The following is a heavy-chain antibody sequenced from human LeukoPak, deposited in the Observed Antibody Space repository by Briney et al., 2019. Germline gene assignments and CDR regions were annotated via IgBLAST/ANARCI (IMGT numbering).Heavy chain of an antibody. J-gene: IGHJ4*02. V-gene: IGHV4-61*05. CDR1: GGSIRSSYYY. CDR3: ARSPSARPLDY. D-gene: IGHD6-6*01. Sequence: SETLSLTCTVSGGSIRSSYYYWGWIRQPPGKGLEWIGYIYYSGSTNYNPSLKSRVTISVDTSKNQFSLKLSSVTAADTAVYYCARSPSARPLDYWGQGTLVTVSS. CDR2: IYYSGST.